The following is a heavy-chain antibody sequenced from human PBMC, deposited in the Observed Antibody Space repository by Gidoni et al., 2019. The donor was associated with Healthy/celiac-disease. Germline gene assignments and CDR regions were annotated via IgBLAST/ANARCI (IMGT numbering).Heavy chain of an antibody. CDR2: MNPNSGNT. Sequence: QVQLVQSGAEVKKPGASVKVSCKASGYTFPSHDINWVRQDTGQGLEWMGWMNPNSGNTGYAQKFQGRVTMTRNTSISTAYMELSSLRSEDTAVYYCARAGRYSYGYHLDYWGQGTLVTVSS. J-gene: IGHJ4*02. D-gene: IGHD5-18*01. CDR1: GYTFPSHD. CDR3: ARAGRYSYGYHLDY. V-gene: IGHV1-8*01.